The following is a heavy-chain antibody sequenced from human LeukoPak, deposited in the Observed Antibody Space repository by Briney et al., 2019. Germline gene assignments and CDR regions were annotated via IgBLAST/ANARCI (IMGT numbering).Heavy chain of an antibody. CDR2: ISRSGGT. CDR1: DGSFSDEY. Sequence: SETLSLTCAVFDGSFSDEYWSWFRQPPGKGLEWIGEISRSGGTRSNPSLKSRVTISVDTSKNQFTLRLTSVTAADTAVYYCATGADYVWEAGVSWGQGTLVTVS. D-gene: IGHD3-16*01. V-gene: IGHV4-34*01. J-gene: IGHJ5*02. CDR3: ATGADYVWEAGVS.